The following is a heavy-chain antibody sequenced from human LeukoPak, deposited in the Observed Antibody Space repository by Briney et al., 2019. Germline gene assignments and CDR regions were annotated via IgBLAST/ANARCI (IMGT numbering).Heavy chain of an antibody. D-gene: IGHD2-15*01. J-gene: IGHJ3*02. Sequence: QPGGSLRLSCAASGFTFSNYALHWVRQAPGKGPQWVADISYDGSNKFYADSVKGRFTISRDDSRNTLYLQMNSLRPEDTAVYYCARGHHVACSGGSCYSAQDPFDIWGQGTMVTVSS. CDR1: GFTFSNYA. CDR3: ARGHHVACSGGSCYSAQDPFDI. V-gene: IGHV3-30*01. CDR2: ISYDGSNK.